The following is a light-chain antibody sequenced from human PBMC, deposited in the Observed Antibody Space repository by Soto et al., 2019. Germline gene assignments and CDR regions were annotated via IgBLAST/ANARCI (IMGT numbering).Light chain of an antibody. Sequence: DIVMTHTPLSLTVTPGEPASISCRSSQSLLDSDDGNTYLDWYLQKPGQSPQLLIYTVSYRASGVPDRFSGSGSGNDFTLKISRVEAEDVGVYYCMQRIEFPLTFGGGNKVE. CDR3: MQRIEFPLT. J-gene: IGKJ4*01. CDR1: QSLLDSDDGNTY. V-gene: IGKV2-40*01. CDR2: TVS.